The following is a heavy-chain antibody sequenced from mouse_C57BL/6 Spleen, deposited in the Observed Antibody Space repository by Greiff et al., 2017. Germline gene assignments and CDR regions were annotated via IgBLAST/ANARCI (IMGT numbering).Heavy chain of an antibody. D-gene: IGHD1-1*01. CDR3: ARHGYDGRDDYWYFDV. V-gene: IGHV2-6-1*01. Sequence: VHLVESGPGLVAPSQSLSITCTVSGFSLTSYGVHWVRQPPGKGLEWLVVIWSDGSTTYNSALKSRLSISKDNSKSQVFLNMNSLQTDDTAMYYCARHGYDGRDDYWYFDVWGTGTTVTVS. J-gene: IGHJ1*03. CDR2: IWSDGST. CDR1: GFSLTSYG.